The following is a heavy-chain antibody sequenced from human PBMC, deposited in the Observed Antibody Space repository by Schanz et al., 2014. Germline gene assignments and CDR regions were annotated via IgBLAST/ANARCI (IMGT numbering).Heavy chain of an antibody. CDR3: ARLDPYCRSGTCSRAFDF. Sequence: EVQLVASGGGLVQPGGSLRLSCAASGFAVDNYYMSCVRQAPGRGLEWVSIIFTDGRTYYADSVKGRFTISRDSSKNTLFLQMSSLRTEDTAVYYCARLDPYCRSGTCSRAFDFWGQGTLVTVAS. V-gene: IGHV3-66*02. CDR2: IFTDGRT. CDR1: GFAVDNYY. D-gene: IGHD2-15*01. J-gene: IGHJ4*02.